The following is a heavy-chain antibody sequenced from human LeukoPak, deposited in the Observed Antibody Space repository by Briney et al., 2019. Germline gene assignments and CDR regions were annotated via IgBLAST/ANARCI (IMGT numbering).Heavy chain of an antibody. D-gene: IGHD6-19*01. CDR2: MSNSGRTI. V-gene: IGHV3-48*03. CDR1: GFTFSSFE. Sequence: GGSLRLSCAASGFTFSSFEMNWVRQAPGKGLEGVSYMSNSGRTIYYADSVKGRFTISRDNAKNSLYLQMNSLRAEDTAVYYCARDVGSGWFDYWGQGTLVTVSS. CDR3: ARDVGSGWFDY. J-gene: IGHJ4*02.